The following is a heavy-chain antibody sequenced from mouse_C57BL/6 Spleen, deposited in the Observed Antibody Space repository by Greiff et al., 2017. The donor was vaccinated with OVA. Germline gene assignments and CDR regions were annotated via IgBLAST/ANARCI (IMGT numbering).Heavy chain of an antibody. Sequence: EVKLVESGEGLVKPGGSLKLSCAASGFTFSSYAMSWVRQTPEKRLEWVAYISSGGDYIYYADTVKGRFTISRDNARNTLYLQMSSLKSEDTAMYYCTRVGLGLGHYFDYWGQGTTLTVSS. CDR1: GFTFSSYA. V-gene: IGHV5-9-1*02. CDR2: ISSGGDYI. CDR3: TRVGLGLGHYFDY. J-gene: IGHJ2*01. D-gene: IGHD4-1*01.